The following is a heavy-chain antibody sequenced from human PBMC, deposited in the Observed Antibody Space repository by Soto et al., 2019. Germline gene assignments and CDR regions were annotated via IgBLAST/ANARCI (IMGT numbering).Heavy chain of an antibody. CDR3: ARDRGYRSGSFGS. J-gene: IGHJ5*02. V-gene: IGHV4-4*07. CDR2: IYSDGTT. D-gene: IGHD5-18*01. CDR1: GGSISGYY. Sequence: LSLTCIVSGGSISGYYWSWIRQPAGKELEWIGRIYSDGTTNYNPSLKGRGTMSVDTSKKQISLKLTSVTAADTAMYYCARDRGYRSGSFGSWGQGVLVTVSS.